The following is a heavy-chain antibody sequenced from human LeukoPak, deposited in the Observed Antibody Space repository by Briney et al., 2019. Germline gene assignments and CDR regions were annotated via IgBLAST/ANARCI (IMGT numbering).Heavy chain of an antibody. Sequence: GGSLRLSCAASGFTFSSYGMHWVRQAPGKGLEWVAVISYDGSNKYYADPVKGRFTISRDNSKNTVYLQMNSLRAEDTAVYYCAKGDWTFDNWGQGTLVTVSS. D-gene: IGHD3/OR15-3a*01. CDR3: AKGDWTFDN. CDR2: ISYDGSNK. J-gene: IGHJ4*02. V-gene: IGHV3-30*18. CDR1: GFTFSSYG.